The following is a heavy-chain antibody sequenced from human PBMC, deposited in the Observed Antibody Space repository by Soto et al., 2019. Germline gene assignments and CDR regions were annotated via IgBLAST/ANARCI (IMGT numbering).Heavy chain of an antibody. CDR3: AKGGGLGSGKYFGY. J-gene: IGHJ4*02. Sequence: EVQLLESGGGLVQPGGSLRLSCATSGFTFSVYAMSWVRQAPGKGLEWVSHISGSGGTYYSDSVKGRFTISRDNSKTTLYLQMNSLRAEDTAGYYCAKGGGLGSGKYFGYWGPGTLVTVSS. D-gene: IGHD3-10*01. V-gene: IGHV3-23*01. CDR2: ISGSGGT. CDR1: GFTFSVYA.